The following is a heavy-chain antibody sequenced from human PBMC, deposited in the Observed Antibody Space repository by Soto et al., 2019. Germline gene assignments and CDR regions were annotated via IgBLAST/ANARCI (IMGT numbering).Heavy chain of an antibody. J-gene: IGHJ5*02. Sequence: PSETLSLTCSVSGGSISSVGYCWSWIRQHPGKGLEWIGYIYYSGSTYYNPSLKSRVTISVDTSKNQFSLKLSSVTAADTAVYYCARALIAAPRLSNWFDPWGQGTLVTVSS. V-gene: IGHV4-31*03. D-gene: IGHD6-13*01. CDR3: ARALIAAPRLSNWFDP. CDR1: GGSISSVGYC. CDR2: IYYSGST.